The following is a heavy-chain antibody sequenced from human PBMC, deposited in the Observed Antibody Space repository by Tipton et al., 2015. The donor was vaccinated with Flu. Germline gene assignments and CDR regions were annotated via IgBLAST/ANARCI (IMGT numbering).Heavy chain of an antibody. CDR2: IYYSGST. CDR3: ARHYVAVAGTGVWFDP. J-gene: IGHJ5*02. D-gene: IGHD6-19*01. Sequence: LRLSCTVSGGSISSYYWSWIRQPPGKGLEWIGYIYYSGSTNYNPSLKSRVTISVDTSKNQFSLKLGSVTAADTAVYYCARHYVAVAGTGVWFDPWGQGTLVTVSS. V-gene: IGHV4-59*08. CDR1: GGSISSYY.